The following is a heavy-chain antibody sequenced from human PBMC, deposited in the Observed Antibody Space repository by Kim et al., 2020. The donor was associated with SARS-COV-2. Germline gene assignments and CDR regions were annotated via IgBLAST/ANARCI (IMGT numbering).Heavy chain of an antibody. D-gene: IGHD6-13*01. CDR1: GFTFSSYA. J-gene: IGHJ6*02. CDR3: AKDYSGSGVFYGMDV. V-gene: IGHV3-23*01. CDR2: ISGGGGGT. Sequence: GGSLRLSCAASGFTFSSYAMTWVRQAPGKGLEWVSGISGGGGGTYHADSVKGRFTISRDNSKNTLSLQMNSLRAEDTAAYYCAKDYSGSGVFYGMDVWGQGTTVTVSS.